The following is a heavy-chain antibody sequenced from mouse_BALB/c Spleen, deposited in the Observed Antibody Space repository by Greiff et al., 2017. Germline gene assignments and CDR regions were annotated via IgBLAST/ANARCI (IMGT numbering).Heavy chain of an antibody. CDR1: GFTFTDYY. CDR3: ARDYYGSKAWFAY. Sequence: EVNVVESGGGLVQPGGSLRLSCATSGFTFTDYYMSWVRQPPGKALEWLGFIRNKANGYTTEYSASVKGRFTISRDNSQSILYLQMNTLRAEDSATYYCARDYYGSKAWFAYWGQGTLVTVSA. V-gene: IGHV7-3*02. D-gene: IGHD1-1*01. CDR2: IRNKANGYTT. J-gene: IGHJ3*01.